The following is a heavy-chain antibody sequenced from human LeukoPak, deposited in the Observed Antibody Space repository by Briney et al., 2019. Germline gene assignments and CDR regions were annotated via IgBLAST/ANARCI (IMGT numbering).Heavy chain of an antibody. V-gene: IGHV1-2*02. Sequence: ASVNVSCKASGYTFSGYYMQWVRQAPGQALEWMGWITPDSGGTDYAEKFQGRVTMTRDTSISTVYMELTRLRSDDTAVYYCARGYRTGDMTIFAHWGQGTLVTVSS. J-gene: IGHJ4*02. D-gene: IGHD3-3*01. CDR1: GYTFSGYY. CDR2: ITPDSGGT. CDR3: ARGYRTGDMTIFAH.